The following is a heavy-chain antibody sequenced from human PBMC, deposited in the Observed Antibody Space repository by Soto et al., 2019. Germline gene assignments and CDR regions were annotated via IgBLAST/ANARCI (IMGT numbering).Heavy chain of an antibody. J-gene: IGHJ4*02. V-gene: IGHV3-30-3*01. CDR3: ARYGGAY. CDR2: LSYDGSNK. Sequence: QVQLVESGGGVVQPGRSLRLSCAASGFTFSSYAMHWVRRAPGKVLEWMAVLSYDGSNKYYADSVKGRFTISRDNSKNTLYLQMNSLRPEDTALYYGARYGGAYWGQGTLVIVAS. D-gene: IGHD3-16*01. CDR1: GFTFSSYA.